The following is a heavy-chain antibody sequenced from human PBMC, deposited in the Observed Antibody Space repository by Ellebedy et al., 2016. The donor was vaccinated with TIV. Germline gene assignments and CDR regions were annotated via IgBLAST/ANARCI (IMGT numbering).Heavy chain of an antibody. J-gene: IGHJ6*02. CDR2: IKQDGSAK. Sequence: GESLKISXAASGFTFSSYWMQWVRQAPGKGLEWVANIKQDGSAKYYVDSVKGRFTISRDNAKNSVYLQMNNLRAEDTAVYYCARAAHFYSYGLDVWGQGTTVTVSS. CDR3: ARAAHFYSYGLDV. CDR1: GFTFSSYW. V-gene: IGHV3-7*01. D-gene: IGHD2-21*01.